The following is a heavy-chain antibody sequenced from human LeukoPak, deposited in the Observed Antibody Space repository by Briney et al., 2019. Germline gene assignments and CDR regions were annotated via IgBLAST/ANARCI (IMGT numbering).Heavy chain of an antibody. CDR3: AKAARVGLPYFDY. CDR1: GGSISSGRSY. CDR2: IYHSGTT. Sequence: SETLSLACTVPGGSISSGRSYWNWIRQPPGKGLEWIGHIYHSGTTYYNRPLKTRVTISVDTSKNHFSLKLSSVTAADTAVYFCAKAARVGLPYFDYWGQGTLVTVSS. D-gene: IGHD1-26*01. V-gene: IGHV4-31*03. J-gene: IGHJ4*02.